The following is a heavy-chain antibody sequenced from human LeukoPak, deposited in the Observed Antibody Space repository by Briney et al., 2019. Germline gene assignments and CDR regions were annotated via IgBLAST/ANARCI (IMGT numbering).Heavy chain of an antibody. Sequence: SQTLSLTCAVYGGSFSGYYWSWIRQPPGKGLEWIGEINHSGSTNYNPSLKSRVTISVDTSKNQFSLKLSSVTAADTAVYYCARVRTSGVRYYYYGMDVWGQGTTVTVSS. V-gene: IGHV4-34*01. CDR1: GGSFSGYY. CDR2: INHSGST. D-gene: IGHD3-10*01. CDR3: ARVRTSGVRYYYYGMDV. J-gene: IGHJ6*02.